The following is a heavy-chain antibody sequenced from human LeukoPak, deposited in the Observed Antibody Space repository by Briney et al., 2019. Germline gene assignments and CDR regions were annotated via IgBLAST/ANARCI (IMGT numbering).Heavy chain of an antibody. CDR1: GFTFNSYA. V-gene: IGHV3-23*01. CDR2: TSGSGVST. Sequence: GGSLRLSCAASGFTFNSYAMSWVRQAPGKRLEWVSTTSGSGVSTYYADSVKGRFTISRDNSRNTLYLQMNSLRAEDTAVYSCAKDLPGFFDYWGQGTLVTVFS. CDR3: AKDLPGFFDY. J-gene: IGHJ4*02.